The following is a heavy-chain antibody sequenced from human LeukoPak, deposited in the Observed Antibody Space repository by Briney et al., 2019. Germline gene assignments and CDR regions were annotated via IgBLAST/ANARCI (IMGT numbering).Heavy chain of an antibody. J-gene: IGHJ4*02. CDR1: GFTFSNYA. V-gene: IGHV3-23*01. Sequence: PGGSLRLSCAASGFTFSNYAMSWVRQAPGRGLEWVSAISGSGGSTYYADSVKGRFTISRDNSRNTLYLQMNSLRAEDTAVYYCAKPFRDYGGYVFYFDSWGQGTLVTVSS. CDR2: ISGSGGST. CDR3: AKPFRDYGGYVFYFDS. D-gene: IGHD4-17*01.